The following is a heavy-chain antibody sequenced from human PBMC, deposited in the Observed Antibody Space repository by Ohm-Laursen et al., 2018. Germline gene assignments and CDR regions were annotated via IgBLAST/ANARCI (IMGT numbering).Heavy chain of an antibody. CDR1: GFTFSDYS. Sequence: SLRLSCSASGFTFSDYSMTWIRQAPGKGLEWVSYISSSSSTIYYADSVKGRFTISRDNAKNSLYLQMNNLRAEDTAVYYCARDGITGIDYWGQGTLVTVSS. CDR2: ISSSSSTI. J-gene: IGHJ4*02. D-gene: IGHD1-20*01. CDR3: ARDGITGIDY. V-gene: IGHV3-11*01.